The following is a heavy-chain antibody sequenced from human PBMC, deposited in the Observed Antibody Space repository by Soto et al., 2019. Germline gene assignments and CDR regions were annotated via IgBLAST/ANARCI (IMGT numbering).Heavy chain of an antibody. CDR1: GYTFTSYA. Sequence: QVQLVQSGAEEKKPGASVKVSCKASGYTFTSYAMPFVRQAPGQRLEWMGWINAGNGNTKYSQKFQGRVTVTRDTSASTAYMELSSLRSEDTAVYYCARDKITLILDYWGQGTLVTVAS. CDR2: INAGNGNT. CDR3: ARDKITLILDY. J-gene: IGHJ4*02. V-gene: IGHV1-3*05. D-gene: IGHD1-20*01.